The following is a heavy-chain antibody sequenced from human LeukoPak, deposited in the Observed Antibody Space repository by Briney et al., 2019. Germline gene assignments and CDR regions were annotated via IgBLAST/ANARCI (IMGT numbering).Heavy chain of an antibody. Sequence: SETLSFTCTVSGASMTSDYWSWIRQPPGKGLEWIGYVYHSGTTHYSPSLESRVTISMDTSKNQFSLKLRSVTAADTAVYYCARGSPVGNSWGQGTLVTVSS. V-gene: IGHV4-59*01. CDR3: ARGSPVGNS. J-gene: IGHJ4*02. CDR2: VYHSGTT. CDR1: GASMTSDY. D-gene: IGHD1-14*01.